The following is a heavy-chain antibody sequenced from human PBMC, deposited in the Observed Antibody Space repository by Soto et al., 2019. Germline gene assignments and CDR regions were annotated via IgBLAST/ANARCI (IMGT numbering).Heavy chain of an antibody. Sequence: QVQLMQSGAEVKKPGASVKVSCKASGDTFTDYYIHWVRQAPGQGLEWMGTVNPSGGHTTYAQHFLGSVTMTRDTSTSTLSMELTSLTSDDSAIYYCARGGHVVVVTAALDYWGQGTLVTVSS. CDR2: VNPSGGHT. V-gene: IGHV1-46*01. D-gene: IGHD2-21*02. J-gene: IGHJ4*02. CDR1: GDTFTDYY. CDR3: ARGGHVVVVTAALDY.